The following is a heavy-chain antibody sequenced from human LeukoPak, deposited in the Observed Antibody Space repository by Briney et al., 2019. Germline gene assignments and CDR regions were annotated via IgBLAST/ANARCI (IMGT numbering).Heavy chain of an antibody. CDR2: IYTSGST. CDR3: ARAPGYSSGWYPEAWFDP. D-gene: IGHD6-19*01. CDR1: GGSISSCY. Sequence: SETLSLTCTVSGGSISSCYWSWLRQPAGKGLEWIGRIYTSGSTNYNPSLKSRVTMSVDTSKNQFSLKLSSVTAADTAVYYCARAPGYSSGWYPEAWFDPWGQGTLVTVSS. V-gene: IGHV4-4*07. J-gene: IGHJ5*02.